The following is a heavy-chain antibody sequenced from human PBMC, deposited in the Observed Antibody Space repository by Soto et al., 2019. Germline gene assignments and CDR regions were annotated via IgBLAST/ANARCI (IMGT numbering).Heavy chain of an antibody. V-gene: IGHV3-23*01. CDR2: ITGSGDSI. J-gene: IGHJ4*02. Sequence: LRLSCADSRFTFSSYAMSWVRQAPGKGLEWVSGITGSGDSIYYADSVKGRFTISRDNSKNTLYLQMNSLRAGDTAVYYCAKMGNYDFWSGLRYFDYWGQGTLVTVSS. CDR1: RFTFSSYA. CDR3: AKMGNYDFWSGLRYFDY. D-gene: IGHD3-3*01.